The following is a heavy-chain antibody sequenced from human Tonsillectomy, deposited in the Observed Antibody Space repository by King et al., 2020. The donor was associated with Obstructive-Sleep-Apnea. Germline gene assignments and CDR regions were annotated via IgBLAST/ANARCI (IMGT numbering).Heavy chain of an antibody. Sequence: QLQESGPGLVKPSETLSLTCTVSGGSISSYYWSWIRQPPGKGLEWIGYIYYSGSTNYNPSLKSRVTISVDTSKNQFSLKLSSVTAADTAVYYCARLGYESSGLFDYWGQGTLVTVSS. V-gene: IGHV4-59*08. CDR2: IYYSGST. D-gene: IGHD3-22*01. CDR3: ARLGYESSGLFDY. J-gene: IGHJ4*02. CDR1: GGSISSYY.